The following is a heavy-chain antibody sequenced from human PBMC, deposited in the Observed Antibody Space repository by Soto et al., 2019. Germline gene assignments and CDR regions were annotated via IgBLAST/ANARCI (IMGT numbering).Heavy chain of an antibody. CDR3: ARDLSGDYGALDT. J-gene: IGHJ3*02. CDR1: GFTFSSYG. Sequence: QVQLVESGGGVVQPGRSLRLSCAPSGFTFSSYGMHWARQAPGKGLEWVAVIWYDGSNKDYADSVKGRLTISRDNSKNTLSLQMTSLRGEDPAVYYCARDLSGDYGALDTWGQGTMV. D-gene: IGHD4-17*01. V-gene: IGHV3-33*01. CDR2: IWYDGSNK.